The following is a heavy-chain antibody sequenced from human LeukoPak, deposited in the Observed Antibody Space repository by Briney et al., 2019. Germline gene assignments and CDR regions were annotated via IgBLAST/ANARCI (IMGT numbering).Heavy chain of an antibody. J-gene: IGHJ4*02. Sequence: PGGSLRLSCAASGFSFRNYGMHWVRQAPGKGLEWVAFIRYDGSNKYYADSVKGRFTISRDNSKNTLYLQMNSLRAEDTAVYYCAKAVYWSGGSCYEYYFDYWGQGTLVSVSS. CDR1: GFSFRNYG. CDR2: IRYDGSNK. CDR3: AKAVYWSGGSCYEYYFDY. D-gene: IGHD2-15*01. V-gene: IGHV3-30*02.